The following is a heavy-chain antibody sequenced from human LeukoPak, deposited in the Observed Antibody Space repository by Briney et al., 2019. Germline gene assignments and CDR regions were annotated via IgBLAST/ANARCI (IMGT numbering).Heavy chain of an antibody. CDR3: ARDPGDIDY. V-gene: IGHV4-38-2*02. Sequence: SETLSLTCTVSGYSISSGYYWGWIRQPPVKGLEWIGSIYHSGSTYYNPSLKSRVTISVDTSKNQFSLKVSSVTAADTAVYYCARDPGDIDYWGQGTLVTVSS. J-gene: IGHJ4*02. CDR2: IYHSGST. D-gene: IGHD3-16*01. CDR1: GYSISSGYY.